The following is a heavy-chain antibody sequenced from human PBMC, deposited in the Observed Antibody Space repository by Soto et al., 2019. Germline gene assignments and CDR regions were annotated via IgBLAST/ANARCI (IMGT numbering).Heavy chain of an antibody. Sequence: SETLSLTCTVSGGSISSSRCHWGWIRQPPGKGLEWIASIKYSGTTFYNPSLKSRVTISVDTSKNQFSLKLSSVTAADTAVYYCARDRRLITMVRGVSLWFDPWGQGTLVTVSS. CDR3: ARDRRLITMVRGVSLWFDP. CDR2: IKYSGTT. CDR1: GGSISSSRCH. D-gene: IGHD3-10*01. V-gene: IGHV4-39*07. J-gene: IGHJ5*02.